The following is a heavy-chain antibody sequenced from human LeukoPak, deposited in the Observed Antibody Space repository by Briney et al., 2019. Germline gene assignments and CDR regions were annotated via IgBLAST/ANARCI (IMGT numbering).Heavy chain of an antibody. D-gene: IGHD3-3*01. J-gene: IGHJ4*02. V-gene: IGHV4-34*01. CDR1: GGSFSGYY. Sequence: SETLSLTCAVYGGSFSGYYWSWIRQPPGKGLEWIGEINHSGSTNYNPSLKSRVTISVDTSKNQFSLKLSSVTAADTAVYYCARCRYHFWSGYILDYWGQGTLVTVSS. CDR2: INHSGST. CDR3: ARCRYHFWSGYILDY.